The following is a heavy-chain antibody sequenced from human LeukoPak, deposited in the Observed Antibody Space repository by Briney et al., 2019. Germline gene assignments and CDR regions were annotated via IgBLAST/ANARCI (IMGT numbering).Heavy chain of an antibody. J-gene: IGHJ4*02. CDR3: TRCQDSSSWTPGNFDY. D-gene: IGHD6-13*01. CDR2: IRSKANSYAT. V-gene: IGHV3-73*01. CDR1: GFTFSGSA. Sequence: PGGSLRLSCAASGFTFSGSAMHWVRQASGKGLEWVGRIRSKANSYATAYAASVKGRFTISRDDSKNTAYLQMNSLKTEDTAVYYCTRCQDSSSWTPGNFDYWGQGTLVTVSS.